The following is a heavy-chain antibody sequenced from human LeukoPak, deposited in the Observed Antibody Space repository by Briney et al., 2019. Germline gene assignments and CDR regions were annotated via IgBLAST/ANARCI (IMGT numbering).Heavy chain of an antibody. CDR3: AGQWLVRPTTFDY. Sequence: SETLSLTCTVSGGSISSYYWSWIRQPPGKGLEWIGYIYYSGSTNYNPSLKSRVTMSVDTSKNQFSLKLSSVTAADTAVYYCAGQWLVRPTTFDYWGQGTLVTVSS. CDR2: IYYSGST. CDR1: GGSISSYY. J-gene: IGHJ4*02. V-gene: IGHV4-59*12. D-gene: IGHD6-19*01.